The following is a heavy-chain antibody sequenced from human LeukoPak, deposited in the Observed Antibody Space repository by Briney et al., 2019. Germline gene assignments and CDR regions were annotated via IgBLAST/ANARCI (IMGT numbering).Heavy chain of an antibody. CDR2: VNGDGSST. Sequence: PGGSLRLSCAASGFTFSSYGMHWVRQAPGKGLVWVSRVNGDGSSTSHADSVKGRFTISRDNAKNTLYLQMNSLRAEDSAVYYCARSPSWGNLFDYWAQGTLVTVSS. D-gene: IGHD3-16*01. V-gene: IGHV3-74*01. J-gene: IGHJ4*02. CDR3: ARSPSWGNLFDY. CDR1: GFTFSSYG.